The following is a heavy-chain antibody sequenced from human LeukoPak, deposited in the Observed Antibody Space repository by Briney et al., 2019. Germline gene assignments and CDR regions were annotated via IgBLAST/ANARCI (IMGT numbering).Heavy chain of an antibody. J-gene: IGHJ4*02. CDR2: ISGSGGST. CDR3: ARGGSGSYYKNPLGN. D-gene: IGHD3-10*01. CDR1: GFTFSSYA. Sequence: GGSLRLSCAASGFTFSSYAMSWVRQAPGKGLEWVSAISGSGGSTYYADSVKGRFTISRDNSKNTLYLQMNSLRAEDTAVYYCARGGSGSYYKNPLGNWGQGTLVTVSS. V-gene: IGHV3-23*01.